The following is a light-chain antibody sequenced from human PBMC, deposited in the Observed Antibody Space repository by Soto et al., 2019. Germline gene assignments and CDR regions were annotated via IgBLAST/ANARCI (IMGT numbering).Light chain of an antibody. CDR1: SSNIGAGYN. Sequence: QSVLTQPPSVSGAPGQRVTIYCTGSSSNIGAGYNVHWYQQVPGTAPKLLIYGDSNRPSGVPDRFSGSKSGTSASLAITGLQAEDEAYYYCQSYDSSLSGWLFGGGTKLTVL. CDR3: QSYDSSLSGWL. J-gene: IGLJ3*02. V-gene: IGLV1-40*01. CDR2: GDS.